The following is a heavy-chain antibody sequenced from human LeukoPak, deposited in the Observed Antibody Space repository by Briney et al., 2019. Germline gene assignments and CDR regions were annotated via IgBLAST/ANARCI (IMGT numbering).Heavy chain of an antibody. CDR1: GFTFSSYG. V-gene: IGHV3-74*01. J-gene: IGHJ5*01. CDR2: INGDGSFT. CDR3: ARDLRSWSDS. Sequence: GRSLRLSCAASGFTFSSYGMHWVRQAPGKGLVWVSRINGDGSFTNYADSVKGRFTISRDNAKNTVDLQMNTLTAEDTAVYYCARDLRSWSDSWGQGTLVTVSS.